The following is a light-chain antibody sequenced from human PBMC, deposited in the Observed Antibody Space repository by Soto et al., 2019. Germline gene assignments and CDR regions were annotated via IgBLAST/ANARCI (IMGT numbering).Light chain of an antibody. CDR1: QSVSNY. V-gene: IGKV3-11*01. CDR3: QQRTYWPWT. Sequence: EIVLTQSPATLSLSPGERATLSCRASQSVSNYLTLYQQKPGQAPRLLIYEASNRATGIPARFSGSGSGTDFTLTISTLEPEDFAVYYCQQRTYWPWTFGQGTKVDIK. CDR2: EAS. J-gene: IGKJ1*01.